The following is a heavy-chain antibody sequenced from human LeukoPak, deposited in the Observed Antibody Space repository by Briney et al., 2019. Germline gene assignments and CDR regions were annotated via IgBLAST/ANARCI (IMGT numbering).Heavy chain of an antibody. V-gene: IGHV1-18*01. CDR3: ARDVSCGGDCPNWFDP. CDR1: GYAFTSYG. CDR2: ISAYNGNT. J-gene: IGHJ5*02. D-gene: IGHD2-21*01. Sequence: ASVKVSCKASGYAFTSYGISWVRQAPGQGLEWMGWISAYNGNTNYAQKLQGRVTMTTDTSTSTAYMGLRSLRSDDTAVYYCARDVSCGGDCPNWFDPWGQGTLVTVSS.